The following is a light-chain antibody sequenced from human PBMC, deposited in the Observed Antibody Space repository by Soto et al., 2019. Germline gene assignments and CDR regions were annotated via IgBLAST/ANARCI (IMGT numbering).Light chain of an antibody. CDR3: QQYNKWPPWT. J-gene: IGKJ1*01. V-gene: IGKV3-15*01. Sequence: EIGMTQSPATLSVSPGERATLSCRASPGVSSHLAWYVQKPGPAPTLLIYGSSTRATGIPATFSGSGSGTEFTLTISSLQSEDFAVYYCQQYNKWPPWTFGQGTKVDI. CDR2: GSS. CDR1: PGVSSH.